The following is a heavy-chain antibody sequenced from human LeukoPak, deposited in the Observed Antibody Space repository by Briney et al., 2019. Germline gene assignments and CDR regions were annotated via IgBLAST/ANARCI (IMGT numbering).Heavy chain of an antibody. D-gene: IGHD6-13*01. CDR1: GYTFTVYY. Sequence: ASVKVSCKGAGYTFTVYYLHWGRLGPGPGLEWMGLINPNSGGTKYAQKLQGRVTMTTDTSISTAYLELSRLRSDATAVPYCATCSSSWDYYYYYMDVWGAGTTVTAS. CDR2: INPNSGGT. V-gene: IGHV1-2*02. J-gene: IGHJ6*03. CDR3: ATCSSSWDYYYYYMDV.